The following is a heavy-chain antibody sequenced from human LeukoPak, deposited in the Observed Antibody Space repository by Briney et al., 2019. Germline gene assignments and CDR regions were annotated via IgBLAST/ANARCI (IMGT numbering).Heavy chain of an antibody. V-gene: IGHV3-30*02. J-gene: IGHJ6*03. CDR3: AKAWFYGSGSAMDV. D-gene: IGHD3-10*01. Sequence: GGSLRLSCAASGFTFSDYYMSWIRQAPGKGLEWVAFIRYDGSNKYYADSVKGRFTISRDNSKNTLYLQMNSLRAEDTAVYYCAKAWFYGSGSAMDVWGKGTTVTISS. CDR1: GFTFSDYY. CDR2: IRYDGSNK.